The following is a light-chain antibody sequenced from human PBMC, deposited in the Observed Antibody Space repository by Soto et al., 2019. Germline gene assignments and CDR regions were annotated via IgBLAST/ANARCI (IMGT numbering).Light chain of an antibody. CDR2: DVS. CDR3: SSYTSSSTVL. Sequence: QSVLTQPASVSGSPGQSITISCTGTSSDVGAYNYVSWYQQYPGKAPKLMIYDVSNRPSGASIRFSGSKSGNTASLTISGLQAEDEADYYCSSYTSSSTVLFGGGTKLTV. CDR1: SSDVGAYNY. V-gene: IGLV2-14*01. J-gene: IGLJ2*01.